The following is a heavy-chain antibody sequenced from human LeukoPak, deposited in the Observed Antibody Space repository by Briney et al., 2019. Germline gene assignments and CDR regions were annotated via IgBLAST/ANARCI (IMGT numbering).Heavy chain of an antibody. CDR2: ISGSGGST. Sequence: PGGSLRLSCAASGFSFSIYGMSWVRETPGRGLEWVSAISGSGGSTYYADSVKGRFTISRDNSKNTLYLQMNSLRAEDTAVYYCAKDLRLWGLHAFDIWGQGTMVTVSS. D-gene: IGHD5-12*01. CDR1: GFSFSIYG. CDR3: AKDLRLWGLHAFDI. J-gene: IGHJ3*02. V-gene: IGHV3-23*01.